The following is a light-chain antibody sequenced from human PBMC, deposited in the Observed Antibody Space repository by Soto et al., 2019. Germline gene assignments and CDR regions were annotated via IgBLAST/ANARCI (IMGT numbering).Light chain of an antibody. J-gene: IGKJ4*01. CDR1: QSISRSD. CDR3: QQYGSSPT. Sequence: EIVLTQSPGTVSLSPGERATLSCRASQSISRSDLAWYQHRPGQSPRLLIYATSSRATGIPDRFTGGGAGTGFTLTISRLDPEDSAVYYCQQYGSSPTFGGGTKVDIK. CDR2: ATS. V-gene: IGKV3-20*01.